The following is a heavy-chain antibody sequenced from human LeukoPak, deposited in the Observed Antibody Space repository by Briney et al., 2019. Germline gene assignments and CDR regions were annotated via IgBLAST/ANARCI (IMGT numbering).Heavy chain of an antibody. CDR2: ISWNSGSI. V-gene: IGHV3-9*01. CDR3: AKDKNGDGYNYNFFDY. J-gene: IGHJ4*02. Sequence: PGGSLRLSCAAPGFTFDDYAMHWVRQAPGKGLEWVSGISWNSGSIGYADSVKGRFTISRDNAKNSLYLQMNSLRAEDTALYYCAKDKNGDGYNYNFFDYWGQGTLVTVSS. CDR1: GFTFDDYA. D-gene: IGHD5-24*01.